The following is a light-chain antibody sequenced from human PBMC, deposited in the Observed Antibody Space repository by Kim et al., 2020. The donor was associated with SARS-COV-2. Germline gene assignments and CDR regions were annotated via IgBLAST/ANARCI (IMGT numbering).Light chain of an antibody. CDR3: SSYTSGTTLVI. V-gene: IGLV2-14*03. J-gene: IGLJ2*01. CDR2: AVS. CDR1: RSDIGSYNF. Sequence: QSITNSCTGTRSDIGSYNFVSWYQQHPGKAPKLMIYAVSNRPSGVSDRYSGSKSGNTASLTISGLQADDEADYYCSSYTSGTTLVIFGGGTKLTVL.